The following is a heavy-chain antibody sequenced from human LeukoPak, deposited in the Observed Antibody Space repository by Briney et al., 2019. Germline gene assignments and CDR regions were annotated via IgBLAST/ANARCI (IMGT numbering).Heavy chain of an antibody. CDR1: AFTVSTNY. D-gene: IGHD4-11*01. CDR3: ARINYRAFST. CDR2: IYGDGST. Sequence: GGSLRLSCVASAFTVSTNYMIWVRQAPGKGLEWVSLIYGDGSTYYADSVKGRVTISRDNSKNTVFLQMNSLRAEDTALYYCARINYRAFSTWGQETMVTVSS. V-gene: IGHV3-66*01. J-gene: IGHJ3*02.